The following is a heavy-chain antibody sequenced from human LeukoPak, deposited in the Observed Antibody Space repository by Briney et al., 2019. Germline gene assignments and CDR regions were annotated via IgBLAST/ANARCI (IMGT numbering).Heavy chain of an antibody. Sequence: ASVKVSCKTSGYTFTDYYMHWVRQAPGQGLEWMGIINPSGGSTSYAQKFQGRVTMTRDTSTSTVYMELSSLRSEDTAVYYCARGDGYYYDSSGYYAFDYWGQGTLVTVSS. CDR1: GYTFTDYY. D-gene: IGHD3-22*01. J-gene: IGHJ4*02. CDR3: ARGDGYYYDSSGYYAFDY. V-gene: IGHV1-46*01. CDR2: INPSGGST.